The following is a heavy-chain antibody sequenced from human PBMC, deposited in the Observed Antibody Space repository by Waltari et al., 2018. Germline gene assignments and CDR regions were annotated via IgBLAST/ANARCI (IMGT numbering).Heavy chain of an antibody. V-gene: IGHV4-61*02. J-gene: IGHJ5*02. CDR1: GGSISSGRYY. D-gene: IGHD2-2*02. Sequence: QVQLQESGPGLVKPSQTLSLTCTVSGGSISSGRYYWSWIRQPAGKGLEWIGRIYTSGSTNYNPSLKSRVTISVDTSKNQFSLKLSSVTAADTAVYYCARVCSSTSCYIRGENWFDPWGQGTLVTVSS. CDR3: ARVCSSTSCYIRGENWFDP. CDR2: IYTSGST.